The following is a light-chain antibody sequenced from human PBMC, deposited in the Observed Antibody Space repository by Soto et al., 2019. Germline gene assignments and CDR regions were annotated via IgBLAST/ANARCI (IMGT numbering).Light chain of an antibody. CDR1: QGINNY. V-gene: IGKV1-16*02. CDR3: QQYDTSPRT. Sequence: DIQMTQSPSSLSASVGDRVTITCRASQGINNYVAWFQQKPGRAPKSLIYATYRLQSGVPSKFSASGSGTEFILTINSLQPEDFATYYCQQYDTSPRTFGQGTKVEI. CDR2: ATY. J-gene: IGKJ1*01.